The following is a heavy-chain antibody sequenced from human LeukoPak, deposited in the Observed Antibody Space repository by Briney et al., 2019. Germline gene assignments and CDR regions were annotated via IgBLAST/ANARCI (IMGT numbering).Heavy chain of an antibody. V-gene: IGHV3-74*01. CDR1: GFTFSDFW. J-gene: IGHJ4*02. D-gene: IGHD3-22*01. CDR2: INEHGTT. Sequence: GGSLRLSCAASGFTFSDFWMYWVRQAPGKGLVWISNINEHGTTAYADSVKGRFTISRDNSKNTLYLQMNSLRAEDTAVYYCAKDTTMIVVVMDYWGQGTLVTVSS. CDR3: AKDTTMIVVVMDY.